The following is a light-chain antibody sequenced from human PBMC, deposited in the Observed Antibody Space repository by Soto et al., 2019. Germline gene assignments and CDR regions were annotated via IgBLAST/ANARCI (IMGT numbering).Light chain of an antibody. CDR2: AAS. Sequence: DIQMTQSPSSLSASVGDSVTISCRASQSIGNALAWYQQKPGKAPKLLIYAASTLQSGVPSRFSGSGSGTDFTLTISCLQSEDFATYYCQQYYSYPPSFGQGTKVDIK. CDR1: QSIGNA. V-gene: IGKV1-17*01. J-gene: IGKJ1*01. CDR3: QQYYSYPPS.